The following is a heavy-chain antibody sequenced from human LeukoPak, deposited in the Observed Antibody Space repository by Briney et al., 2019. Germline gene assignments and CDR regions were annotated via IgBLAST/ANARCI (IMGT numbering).Heavy chain of an antibody. D-gene: IGHD3-22*01. V-gene: IGHV3-48*01. CDR1: GFIFSDYS. J-gene: IGHJ4*02. Sequence: GGSLRLSCATTGFIFSDYSMSWVRQAPGKGLEWLSFISTSSNTIYYADSVKGRFTVSRDNAKNSLYLHMNSLTGEDTAAYYCARGAAHSYGYFSDYWGQGILVIVSS. CDR3: ARGAAHSYGYFSDY. CDR2: ISTSSNTI.